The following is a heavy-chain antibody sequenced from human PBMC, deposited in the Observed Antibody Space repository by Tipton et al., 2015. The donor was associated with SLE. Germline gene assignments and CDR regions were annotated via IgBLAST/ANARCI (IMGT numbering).Heavy chain of an antibody. D-gene: IGHD6-13*01. CDR2: IYYSGST. CDR3: ARDGSSWSPDAFDI. CDR1: GYSISSGYY. J-gene: IGHJ3*02. V-gene: IGHV4-38-2*02. Sequence: TLSLTCAVSGYSISSGYYWGWIRQPPGKGLEWIGSIYYSGSTYYNPSLKSRVTISVDTSKNQFSLKLSSVTAADTAVYYCARDGSSWSPDAFDIWGQGTVVTVSS.